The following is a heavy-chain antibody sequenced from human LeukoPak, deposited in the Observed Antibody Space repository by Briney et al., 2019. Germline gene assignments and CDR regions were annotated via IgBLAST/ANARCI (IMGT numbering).Heavy chain of an antibody. Sequence: PSETLSLTCTVSGGSVSSGSYYWSWIRQPPGKGLEWIGYIYYSGSTNYNPSLKSRVTISVDTSKNQFSLKLSSVTAADTAVYYCARDGYITALDYWGQGTLVTVSS. CDR2: IYYSGST. D-gene: IGHD5-24*01. CDR3: ARDGYITALDY. CDR1: GGSVSSGSYY. J-gene: IGHJ4*02. V-gene: IGHV4-61*01.